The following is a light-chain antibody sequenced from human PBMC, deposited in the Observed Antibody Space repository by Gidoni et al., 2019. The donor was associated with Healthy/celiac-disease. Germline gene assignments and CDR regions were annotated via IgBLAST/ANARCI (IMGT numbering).Light chain of an antibody. CDR2: KAS. Sequence: DIQMTQSPSTLSASVGDRVTITCRASQSISSWLAWYQQKPGKAPKLLIYKASSLESGVPTSFSGSGSGTEVTLTISSLQPDDFATYYCQQYNSSSGTFGQGTKLEIK. V-gene: IGKV1-5*03. J-gene: IGKJ2*01. CDR1: QSISSW. CDR3: QQYNSSSGT.